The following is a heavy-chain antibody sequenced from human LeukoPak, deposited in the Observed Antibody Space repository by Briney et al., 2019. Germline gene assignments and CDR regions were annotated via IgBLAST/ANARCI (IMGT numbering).Heavy chain of an antibody. V-gene: IGHV3-21*01. CDR3: ARRSILTGYPIDY. CDR2: LSGGNSYV. CDR1: GFNFSSYS. D-gene: IGHD3-9*01. Sequence: GGSLRLSCVASGFNFSSYSMNWVRQAPGKGLEWVSSLSGGNSYVDYAESVKGRFTISRDNAKNSLYLQMNSLRAGDTAMYYCARRSILTGYPIDYWGQGTLVTVSS. J-gene: IGHJ4*02.